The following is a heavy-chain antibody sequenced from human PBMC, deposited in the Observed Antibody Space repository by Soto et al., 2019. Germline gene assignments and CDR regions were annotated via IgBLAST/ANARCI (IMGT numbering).Heavy chain of an antibody. V-gene: IGHV1-24*01. CDR2: FDPEDGET. Sequence: QVQLVQSGAEVKKPGASVKVSCKVSGYTLTELSMHWVRQAPGKGLEWMGGFDPEDGETIYAQKFQGRVTMTEDTSTDTAYMELSSLRSEDPAVYYCATDKALSSGSYFGEYGMDVWGQGTTVTVSS. CDR1: GYTLTELS. J-gene: IGHJ6*02. D-gene: IGHD1-26*01. CDR3: ATDKALSSGSYFGEYGMDV.